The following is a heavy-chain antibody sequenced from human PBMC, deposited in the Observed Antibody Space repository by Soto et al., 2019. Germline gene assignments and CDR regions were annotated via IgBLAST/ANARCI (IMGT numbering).Heavy chain of an antibody. CDR1: GGTFSSYT. Sequence: QVQLVQSGAEVKKPGSSVKVSCKASGGTFSSYTISWVRQAPGQGLEWMGRIIPILGIANYAQKFQGRVTMAADKATGTGDMELSSLSSEDTAVYDGARGMVATGSDYWGDGRLVTVSA. V-gene: IGHV1-69*02. D-gene: IGHD5-12*01. J-gene: IGHJ4*01. CDR3: ARGMVATGSDY. CDR2: IIPILGIA.